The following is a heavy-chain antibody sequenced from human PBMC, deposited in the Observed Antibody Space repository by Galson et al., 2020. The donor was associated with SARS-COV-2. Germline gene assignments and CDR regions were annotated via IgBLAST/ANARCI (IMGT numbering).Heavy chain of an antibody. Sequence: SLRLSCAASGFTFSTYAMHWVRQAPGKGLEWVAVIWSDGNNKYYADSVKGRFTISRDNSKNTVNLQMNSLRAEDTAVYYCATSIIVAGTLDYWGQGTLVSVSS. CDR3: ATSIIVAGTLDY. J-gene: IGHJ4*02. D-gene: IGHD5-12*01. CDR1: GFTFSTYA. CDR2: IWSDGNNK. V-gene: IGHV3-33*01.